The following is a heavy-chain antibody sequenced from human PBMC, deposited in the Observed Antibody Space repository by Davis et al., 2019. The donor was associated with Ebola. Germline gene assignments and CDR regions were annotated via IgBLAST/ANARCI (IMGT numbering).Heavy chain of an antibody. J-gene: IGHJ4*02. CDR1: GFLFSSYA. V-gene: IGHV3-23*01. Sequence: GESLKISCAASGFLFSSYAMSWVRQAPGRGLEWVSSISASGGATFYADSVKGRIVMSRDNPNDTLYLRMNNLRAEDTAIYYCAKDLISYYGSGDFFDYWGQGILVTVSS. CDR3: AKDLISYYGSGDFFDY. D-gene: IGHD3-10*01. CDR2: ISASGGAT.